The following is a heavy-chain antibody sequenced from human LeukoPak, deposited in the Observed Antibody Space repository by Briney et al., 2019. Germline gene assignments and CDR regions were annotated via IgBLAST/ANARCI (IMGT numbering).Heavy chain of an antibody. V-gene: IGHV3-7*05. D-gene: IGHD3-16*02. CDR3: ARAVDDYVWGSYRPPGH. J-gene: IGHJ4*02. Sequence: GGSLRLSCAISGFTFSSHWMNWVRQAPGKGLEWVANIKQDGNEKYYVDSVKGRFTISRDNAKNSLYLQMNSLRAEDTAVYYCARAVDDYVWGSYRPPGHWGQGTLVTVSS. CDR2: IKQDGNEK. CDR1: GFTFSSHW.